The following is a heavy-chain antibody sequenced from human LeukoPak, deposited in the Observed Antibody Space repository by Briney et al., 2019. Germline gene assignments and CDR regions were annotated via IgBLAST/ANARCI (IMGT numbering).Heavy chain of an antibody. CDR1: GGSISSSSYY. J-gene: IGHJ4*02. D-gene: IGHD5-12*01. CDR2: IYYSGST. Sequence: SETLSLTCTVSGGSISSSSYYWGWIRQPPGKGLEWIGSIYYSGSTYYNPSLKSRVTISVDTSKNQFSLKLSSVTAADTAVYYCARRRHSGYGDYWGQGTLVTVSS. V-gene: IGHV4-39*01. CDR3: ARRRHSGYGDY.